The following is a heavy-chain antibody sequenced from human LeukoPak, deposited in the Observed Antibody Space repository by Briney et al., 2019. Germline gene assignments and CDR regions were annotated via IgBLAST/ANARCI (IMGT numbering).Heavy chain of an antibody. CDR1: GFTFSDYA. Sequence: PGGSLRLSCAASGFTFSDYAMTWVRQAPGKGLEWVSSISAGGTNTYRSASATGRFTISRDNSENTLYLQMNNLRAEDTAIYYCAKDSAAAAGFYLDSWGQGTLVTVSS. CDR2: ISAGGTNT. D-gene: IGHD6-25*01. J-gene: IGHJ4*02. V-gene: IGHV3-23*01. CDR3: AKDSAAAAGFYLDS.